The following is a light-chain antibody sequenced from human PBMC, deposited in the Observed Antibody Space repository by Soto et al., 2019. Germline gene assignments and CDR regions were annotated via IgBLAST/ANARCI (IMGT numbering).Light chain of an antibody. V-gene: IGKV3D-20*02. Sequence: EIVLTQSPGTLSLSPGERVTLSCRASQSIDNNHLAWYQQKPGQAPRLLIHGTSNRATGIPDRFSGSGSGTDFTLTISSLEPEDFAVYYCQQRSNWPKTFGQGTKVDIK. CDR3: QQRSNWPKT. CDR2: GTS. J-gene: IGKJ1*01. CDR1: QSIDNNH.